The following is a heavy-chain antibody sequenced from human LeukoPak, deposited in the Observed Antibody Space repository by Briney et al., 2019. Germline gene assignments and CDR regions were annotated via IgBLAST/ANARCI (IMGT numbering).Heavy chain of an antibody. J-gene: IGHJ4*02. CDR1: RYTLTELS. CDR3: ARDGLCRWDFDY. CDR2: FDPEDGET. V-gene: IGHV1-24*01. Sequence: ASVKVSCKVSRYTLTELSMHWVRQAPGKGLEWMGGFDPEDGETIYAQKFQGKVTMTEDTSTDTAYMELSSLRSEDTAVYYCARDGLCRWDFDYWGQGTLVTVSS. D-gene: IGHD3/OR15-3a*01.